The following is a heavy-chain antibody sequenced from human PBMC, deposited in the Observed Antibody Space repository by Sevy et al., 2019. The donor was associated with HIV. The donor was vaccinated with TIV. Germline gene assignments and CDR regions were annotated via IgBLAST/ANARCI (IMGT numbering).Heavy chain of an antibody. D-gene: IGHD3-22*01. CDR3: ARSLNNYDIGVYQMGLDY. CDR2: IYDSGRT. CDR1: GDSLSGYQ. J-gene: IGHJ4*02. Sequence: SETLSLGCTVSGDSLSGYQWNWIRQPPGKGLEWIGYIYDSGRTNYNPSLKSRVAISVDTSKNQFSLNLNSVTAADTAVYYCARSLNNYDIGVYQMGLDYWGQGTLVTVSS. V-gene: IGHV4-59*01.